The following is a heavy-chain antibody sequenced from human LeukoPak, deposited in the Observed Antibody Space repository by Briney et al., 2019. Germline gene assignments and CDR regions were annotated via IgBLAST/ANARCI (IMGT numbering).Heavy chain of an antibody. CDR3: AKGFMRWGEVYYMDV. CDR2: ISGSGSST. V-gene: IGHV3-23*01. CDR1: GFTVSSNY. J-gene: IGHJ6*03. D-gene: IGHD3-16*01. Sequence: GGSLRLSCAASGFTVSSNYMSWVRQAPGKGLEWVSTISGSGSSTYYADSVKGRFTISRDNSKNTLFLQMSSLRAEDTAVYYCAKGFMRWGEVYYMDVWGKGTTVTVSS.